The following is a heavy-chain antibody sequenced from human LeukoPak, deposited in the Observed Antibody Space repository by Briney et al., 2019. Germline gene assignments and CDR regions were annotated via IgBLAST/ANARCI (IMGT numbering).Heavy chain of an antibody. CDR2: ISGSGGST. CDR3: AAGGGITMIVVVIDGGFDI. CDR1: GFTFSSYS. D-gene: IGHD3-22*01. V-gene: IGHV3-23*01. J-gene: IGHJ3*02. Sequence: GGSLRLSCAASGFTFSSYSMNWVRQAPGKGLEWVSAISGSGGSTYYADSVKGRFTISRDNSKNTLYLQMNSLRAEDTAVYYCAAGGGITMIVVVIDGGFDIWGQGTMVTVSS.